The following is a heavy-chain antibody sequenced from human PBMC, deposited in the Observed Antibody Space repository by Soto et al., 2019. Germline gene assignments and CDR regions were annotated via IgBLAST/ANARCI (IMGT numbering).Heavy chain of an antibody. CDR1: GFTFSTFS. Sequence: EVQLVESGGGLVKPGGSLRLSCAASGFTFSTFSMNWLRQAPGKGLEWVASISSSSAYIYYADSVKDRFTVSRDNAKNSLHLQMNSLRGEDTAMYFCARDMRAVVGVADYWGQGTLVSVSS. D-gene: IGHD1-26*01. J-gene: IGHJ4*02. V-gene: IGHV3-21*01. CDR2: ISSSSAYI. CDR3: ARDMRAVVGVADY.